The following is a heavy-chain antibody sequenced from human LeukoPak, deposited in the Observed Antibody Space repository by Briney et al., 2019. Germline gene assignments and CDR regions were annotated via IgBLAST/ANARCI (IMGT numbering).Heavy chain of an antibody. Sequence: PSQTLSLTCTVSGGSISSGGYYWSWIRQHPGKGLEWIGYIYYSGSTCYNPSLKSRVTISVDTSKNLFSLKLSSVTAADTAVYYCARAQVRYYYYYMDVWGKGTTVTVSS. V-gene: IGHV4-31*03. CDR2: IYYSGST. CDR1: GGSISSGGYY. CDR3: ARAQVRYYYYYMDV. J-gene: IGHJ6*03.